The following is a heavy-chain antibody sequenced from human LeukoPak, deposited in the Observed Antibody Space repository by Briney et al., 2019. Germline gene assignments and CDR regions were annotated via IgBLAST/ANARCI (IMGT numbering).Heavy chain of an antibody. Sequence: EGSLRLSCAASGFDFSEHEMDWVRQAPGRGHEWLARIRNKNHGYTTEYAASVKGRFTISRDDSTNSLRLQMNSLNTDDTAVYYCVRPSQGYFQNWGQGTLVTVSS. J-gene: IGHJ1*01. CDR2: IRNKNHGYTT. V-gene: IGHV3-72*01. CDR3: VRPSQGYFQN. CDR1: GFDFSEHE.